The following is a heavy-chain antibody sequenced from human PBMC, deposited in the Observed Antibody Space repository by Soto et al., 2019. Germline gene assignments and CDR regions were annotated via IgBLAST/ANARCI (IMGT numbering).Heavy chain of an antibody. CDR1: GYTFTSYA. CDR2: INAGNGNT. J-gene: IGHJ4*02. V-gene: IGHV1-3*01. Sequence: GASVKVSCKASGYTFTSYAMHWVRQAPGQRLEWMGWINAGNGNTKYSQKFQGRVTITRDTSASTAYMELSSLKTGDTAMYYCVLWVRGLINYWGQGTLVTVSS. CDR3: VLWVRGLINY. D-gene: IGHD3-10*01.